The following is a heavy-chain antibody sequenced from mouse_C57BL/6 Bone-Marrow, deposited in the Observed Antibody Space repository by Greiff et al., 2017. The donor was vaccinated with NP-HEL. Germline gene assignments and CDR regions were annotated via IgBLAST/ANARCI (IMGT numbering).Heavy chain of an antibody. J-gene: IGHJ4*01. CDR2: IHPNSGST. Sequence: QVHVKQPGAELVKPGASVKLSCKASGYTFTSYWMHWVKQRPGQGLAWIGMIHPNSGSTNYNEKFKSKATLTVDKSSSTAYMQLSSLTSEDSAVYYCARSGQLRLDYAMDYWGQGTSVTVSS. V-gene: IGHV1-64*01. CDR3: ARSGQLRLDYAMDY. D-gene: IGHD3-2*02. CDR1: GYTFTSYW.